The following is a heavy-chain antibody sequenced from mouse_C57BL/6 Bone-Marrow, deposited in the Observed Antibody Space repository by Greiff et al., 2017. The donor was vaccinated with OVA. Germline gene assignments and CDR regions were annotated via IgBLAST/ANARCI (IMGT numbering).Heavy chain of an antibody. Sequence: VQLKESGPELVKPGASVKMSCKASGYTFTDYNMHWVKQSHGKSLEWIGYINPNNGGTSYNQKFKGKATLTVNKSSSTAYMELRSLTSEDSAVYYCARAYYGYDGSYWGQGTTLTVSS. CDR1: GYTFTDYN. J-gene: IGHJ2*01. V-gene: IGHV1-22*01. CDR2: INPNNGGT. D-gene: IGHD2-9*01. CDR3: ARAYYGYDGSY.